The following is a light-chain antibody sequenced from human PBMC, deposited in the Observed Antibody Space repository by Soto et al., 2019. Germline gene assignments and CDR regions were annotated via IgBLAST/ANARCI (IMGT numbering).Light chain of an antibody. CDR2: GNT. V-gene: IGLV1-40*01. CDR3: QSYDNSLSYV. J-gene: IGLJ1*01. CDR1: NSNIGAASD. Sequence: QLVLTQPPSVSGAPGQRVTISCTGSNSNIGAASDVHWYQQLPGTAPKLLIYGNTKRPSGVPDRFSGSKSGTSASLAITGLQAEDEADYYCQSYDNSLSYVFGTGTKVTVL.